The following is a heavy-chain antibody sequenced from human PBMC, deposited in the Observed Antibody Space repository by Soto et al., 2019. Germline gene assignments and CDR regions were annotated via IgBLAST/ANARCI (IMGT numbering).Heavy chain of an antibody. V-gene: IGHV3-11*01. CDR1: GFTFSAHY. CDR3: ARDRKPSSYIGLDV. D-gene: IGHD4-4*01. J-gene: IGHJ6*02. CDR2: ISGSGDTI. Sequence: PGGSLRLSCEASGFTFSAHYMSWVRQAPGKGLEWVSHISGSGDTIYYADSVKGRFTISRDNAKNSLYLQMNSLRAEDTAVYYCARDRKPSSYIGLDVWGQGTTVTVYS.